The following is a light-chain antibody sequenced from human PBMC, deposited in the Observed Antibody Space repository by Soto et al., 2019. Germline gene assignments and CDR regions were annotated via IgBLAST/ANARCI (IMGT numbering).Light chain of an antibody. V-gene: IGKV3-20*01. CDR2: GAS. J-gene: IGKJ1*01. CDR3: QQYSSYAT. Sequence: EIVLSQSPGTLSLSPGERATLSCRASQSVSNNYLAWYQQKPGQAPRLLIYGASNRATGIPDRFSGSGSGTEFTLTISSLQPDDFATYYCQQYSSYATFGQGTKVDIK. CDR1: QSVSNNY.